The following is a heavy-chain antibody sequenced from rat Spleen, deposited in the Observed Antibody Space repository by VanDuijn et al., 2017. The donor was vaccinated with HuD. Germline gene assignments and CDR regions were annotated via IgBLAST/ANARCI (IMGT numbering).Heavy chain of an antibody. Sequence: EVQLVESDGGLVQPGRSLKLSCAASGFTFSDYYMAWVRQAPTKGLEWVATISYDGSSTYYRDSVKGRFTISRDNAKSTLYLQMDSLRSEDTATYYCARHEGGFAYWGQGTLVTVSS. CDR2: ISYDGSST. J-gene: IGHJ3*01. CDR3: ARHEGGFAY. D-gene: IGHD3-7*01. V-gene: IGHV5-29*01. CDR1: GFTFSDYY.